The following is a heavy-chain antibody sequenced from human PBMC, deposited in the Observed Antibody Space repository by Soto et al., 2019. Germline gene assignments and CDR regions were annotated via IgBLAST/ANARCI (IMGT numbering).Heavy chain of an antibody. J-gene: IGHJ5*02. V-gene: IGHV3-30*18. Sequence: GGSLRLSCAASGFRFSGYGMHWVRQAPGKGLEWLAAISDDGSNKYYGDSVKGRFTISRDNSKNTLYLQINSLRAEDTAVYYCAKDRSCANNNGWRQGSWGQGTQVTVSS. CDR1: GFRFSGYG. CDR3: AKDRSCANNNGWRQGS. D-gene: IGHD6-19*01. CDR2: ISDDGSNK.